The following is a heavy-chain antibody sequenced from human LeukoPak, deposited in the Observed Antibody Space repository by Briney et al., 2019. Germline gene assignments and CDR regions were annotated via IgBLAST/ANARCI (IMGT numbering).Heavy chain of an antibody. Sequence: PGGSLRLSCAASGFTSSTYAMHWVRQAPGKGLEWVAIISYDGSNKYYADSVKGRFTISRDYSKNTLYLQMNSLIAEDTAVYYCASPTQLPLKFYYYGMDVWGQGTTVTVSS. J-gene: IGHJ6*02. V-gene: IGHV3-30-3*01. D-gene: IGHD2-2*01. CDR3: ASPTQLPLKFYYYGMDV. CDR2: ISYDGSNK. CDR1: GFTSSTYA.